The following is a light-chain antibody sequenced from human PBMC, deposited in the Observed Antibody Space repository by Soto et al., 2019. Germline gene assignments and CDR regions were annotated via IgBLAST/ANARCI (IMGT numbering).Light chain of an antibody. Sequence: QSALTQPASVSGSPGQSITISCSGSGSDIGTYNFVSWYQHHPGRAPKLIISEVANRPSGVSDRFSGSKSGSLASLTISGLQADDEAAYYCSSYTNTGTLVVFGVGTKLTVL. CDR3: SSYTNTGTLVV. CDR2: EVA. V-gene: IGLV2-14*01. J-gene: IGLJ3*02. CDR1: GSDIGTYNF.